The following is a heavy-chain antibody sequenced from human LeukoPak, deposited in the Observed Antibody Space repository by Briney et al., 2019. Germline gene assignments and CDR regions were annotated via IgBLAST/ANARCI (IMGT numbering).Heavy chain of an antibody. Sequence: GGSLRLSCAASGCTFSSYSMNWVRQAPGKGREWVSSINYSGTNMYYADSLKGRFTISIDTSKNSLFLQMNSLSPEDTAVYYCVTSGCSGATCYFYFDYWGQGTLVTVSS. D-gene: IGHD2-15*01. J-gene: IGHJ4*02. CDR1: GCTFSSYS. CDR2: INYSGTNM. CDR3: VTSGCSGATCYFYFDY. V-gene: IGHV3-21*01.